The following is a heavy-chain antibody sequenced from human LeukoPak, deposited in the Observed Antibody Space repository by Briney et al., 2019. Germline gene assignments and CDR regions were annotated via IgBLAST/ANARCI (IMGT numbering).Heavy chain of an antibody. J-gene: IGHJ4*02. D-gene: IGHD3-9*01. Sequence: GGSLRLSCAASGFTFSSYAMHWVRQAPGKGLEWVAVISYDGSNKYYADSVKGRFTISRDNSKNTLYLQMNSLRAEDTAAYYCARELSGPYDILTGHFDYWGQGTLVTVSS. CDR3: ARELSGPYDILTGHFDY. V-gene: IGHV3-30-3*01. CDR1: GFTFSSYA. CDR2: ISYDGSNK.